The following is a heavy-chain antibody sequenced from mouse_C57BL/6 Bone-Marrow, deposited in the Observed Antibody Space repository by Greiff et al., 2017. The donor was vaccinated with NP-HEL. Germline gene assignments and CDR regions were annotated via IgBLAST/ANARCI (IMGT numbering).Heavy chain of an antibody. CDR3: ARKGYYGSSLVGPYWYFDV. Sequence: VQLKESGPGLVAPSQSLSITCTVSGFSLTSYAISWVRQPPGKGLEWLGVIWTGGGTNYNSALKSRLSISKDNSKSQVFLKMNSLQTDDTARYYCARKGYYGSSLVGPYWYFDVWGTGTTVTVSS. CDR1: GFSLTSYA. D-gene: IGHD1-1*01. CDR2: IWTGGGT. J-gene: IGHJ1*03. V-gene: IGHV2-9-1*01.